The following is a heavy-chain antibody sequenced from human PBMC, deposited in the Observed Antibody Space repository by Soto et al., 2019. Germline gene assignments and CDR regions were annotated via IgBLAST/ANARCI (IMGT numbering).Heavy chain of an antibody. CDR2: IYYSGST. V-gene: IGHV4-59*12. Sequence: SETLSLTCTVSGGSISSYYWSWIRQPPGKGLEWIGYIYYSGSTNYNPSLKSRVTISVDTSKNQFSLKLSSVTAADAAVYYCARDNWNALIDYWGQGTLVTVSS. CDR3: ARDNWNALIDY. D-gene: IGHD1-20*01. J-gene: IGHJ4*02. CDR1: GGSISSYY.